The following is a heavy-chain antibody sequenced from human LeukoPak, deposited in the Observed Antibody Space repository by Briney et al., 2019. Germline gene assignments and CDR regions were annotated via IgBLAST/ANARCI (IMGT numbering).Heavy chain of an antibody. V-gene: IGHV3-23*01. CDR1: GFPFSDFS. Sequence: PGESLRLSCATSGFPFSDFSTTWVRQAPGKGLEWISTTNSGGTTTYYAESVKGRFTISRDNFKNALYLQMSSLRVEDTAIYYCAKQSYARSLGEGGPGTLVTVSS. J-gene: IGHJ4*02. D-gene: IGHD3-10*02. CDR2: TNSGGTTT. CDR3: AKQSYARSLGE.